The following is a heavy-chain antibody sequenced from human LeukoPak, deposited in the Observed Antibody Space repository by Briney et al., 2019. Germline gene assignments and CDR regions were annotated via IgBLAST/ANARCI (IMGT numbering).Heavy chain of an antibody. V-gene: IGHV4-59*05. Sequence: SETLSLTCTVSGGSISSYYWSWIRQPPGKGLEWIGSIFYSGSTYYNPSLKSRVTISVDTSKNHISLRMSSVTAADTAVYYCARHPSMTTALFDYWGQGTLVTVSS. CDR1: GGSISSYY. D-gene: IGHD4-17*01. CDR2: IFYSGST. CDR3: ARHPSMTTALFDY. J-gene: IGHJ4*02.